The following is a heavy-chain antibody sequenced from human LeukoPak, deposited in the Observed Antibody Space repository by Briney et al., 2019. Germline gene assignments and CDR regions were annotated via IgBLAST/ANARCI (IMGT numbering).Heavy chain of an antibody. CDR1: GFTFTSTA. D-gene: IGHD3-16*01. V-gene: IGHV1-58*02. J-gene: IGHJ3*02. Sequence: ASVKVSCKASGFTFTSTAMQWVRQARGQRLEWIGWIVVGSGNTKYEQKFQERVTITRDKSTITAYMELSSLRSEYTAVYYWAVPSLRLGELFDAFDIWGQGTMVTVSS. CDR3: AVPSLRLGELFDAFDI. CDR2: IVVGSGNT.